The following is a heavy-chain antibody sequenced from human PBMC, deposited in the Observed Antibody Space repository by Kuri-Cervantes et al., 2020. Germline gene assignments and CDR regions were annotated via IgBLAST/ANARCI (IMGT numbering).Heavy chain of an antibody. J-gene: IGHJ4*02. CDR2: IYYSGST. Sequence: SETLSLTCTVSGGSISSYYWSWIRQHPGKGLEWIGYIYYSGSTYYNPSLKSRVTISVDTSKNQFSLKLSSVTAADTAVYYCARGAAISPGVDYWGQGTLVTVSS. D-gene: IGHD3-9*01. CDR1: GGSISSYY. CDR3: ARGAAISPGVDY. V-gene: IGHV4-59*06.